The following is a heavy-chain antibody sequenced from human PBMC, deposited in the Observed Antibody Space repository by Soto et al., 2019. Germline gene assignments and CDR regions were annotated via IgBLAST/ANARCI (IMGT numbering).Heavy chain of an antibody. J-gene: IGHJ6*02. CDR1: GFTFGDYA. Sequence: PGGSLGLSCIASGFTFGDYAMSWVRQAPGKGLEWVGFIRSKAYGGTTEYAASVKGRFTISRDDSKSIAYLQMNSLKTEDTAVYYCTREPDYGSGSYYYYGMDVWGQGTTVTVSS. CDR2: IRSKAYGGTT. CDR3: TREPDYGSGSYYYYGMDV. D-gene: IGHD3-10*01. V-gene: IGHV3-49*04.